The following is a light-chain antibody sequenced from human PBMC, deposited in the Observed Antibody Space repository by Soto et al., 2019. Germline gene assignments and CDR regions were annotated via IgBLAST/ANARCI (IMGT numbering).Light chain of an antibody. J-gene: IGKJ2*01. CDR2: DAS. Sequence: AIQLTQSPSSLSASVGDRVTITCRASQGISSALAWYQQKPGKAPKLLIYDASSLESWVPSRFSCSVSGTDFTLTISSLQPEDFASYCCQQFNSYRHTVGLGTKLEIK. CDR3: QQFNSYRHT. CDR1: QGISSA. V-gene: IGKV1-13*02.